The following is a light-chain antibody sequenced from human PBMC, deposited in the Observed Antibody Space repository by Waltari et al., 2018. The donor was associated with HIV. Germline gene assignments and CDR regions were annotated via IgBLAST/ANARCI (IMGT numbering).Light chain of an antibody. J-gene: IGLJ2*01. V-gene: IGLV1-44*01. Sequence: QSELTQPPSASGTLGQRVTISCSGSSSNIGSYTVNWYQQLPGTAPKLLIYANHQRPSGVPDRFSGSQSDTSASLAIGGLQSEDEADYYCATWDASLSGPVFGGGTKLTVL. CDR2: ANH. CDR3: ATWDASLSGPV. CDR1: SSNIGSYT.